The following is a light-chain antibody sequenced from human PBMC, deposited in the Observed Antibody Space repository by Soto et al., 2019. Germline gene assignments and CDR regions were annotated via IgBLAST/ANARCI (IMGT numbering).Light chain of an antibody. V-gene: IGKV1-39*01. J-gene: IGKJ4*01. CDR1: QSISSW. CDR2: AAS. Sequence: IRMTQSPSSLSASTGDRVTITCRASQSISSWLSWYQHKPGKAPKRLIYAASSLESGVPSRFSGSGSGTDFTLTISSLQPEDFATYYCQQTYIMPLTFGGGTKVDIK. CDR3: QQTYIMPLT.